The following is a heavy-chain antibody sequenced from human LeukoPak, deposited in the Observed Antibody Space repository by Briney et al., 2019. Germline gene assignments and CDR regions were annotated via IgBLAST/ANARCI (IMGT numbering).Heavy chain of an antibody. J-gene: IGHJ4*02. CDR2: IKQDGSEK. CDR1: GFTFSSYW. Sequence: GGSLRLSCAASGFTFSSYWMSWVRQAPGKGLEWVANIKQDGSEKYYVDSVKGRFTISRDNAKNSLYLQMNSLGAEDTAVYYCARDEVWFLYYFCYWGQGTLVTVSS. D-gene: IGHD3-10*01. V-gene: IGHV3-7*03. CDR3: ARDEVWFLYYFCY.